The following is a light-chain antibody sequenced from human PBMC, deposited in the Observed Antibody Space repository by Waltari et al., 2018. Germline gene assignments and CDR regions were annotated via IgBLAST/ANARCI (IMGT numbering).Light chain of an antibody. V-gene: IGKV3-20*01. J-gene: IGKJ1*01. CDR2: HAS. CDR1: QSVSSF. CDR3: QNHERLPAT. Sequence: EVVLTQSPGTLSLSPGERATIACRASQSVSSFLAWYQQKPGQAPRLLIYHASNRATGIPDRFSGSGSGTDFSLTISRLEPEDFAVYYCQNHERLPATFGQGTKVEI.